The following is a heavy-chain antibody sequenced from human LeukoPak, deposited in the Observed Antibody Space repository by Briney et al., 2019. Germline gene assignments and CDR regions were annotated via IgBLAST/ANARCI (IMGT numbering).Heavy chain of an antibody. Sequence: GGSLRLSCEAPGFTFSSYVMSWVRQAPGKGLEWVSAISGSGDTTYYADSVKGRFTISRDNSKNSLSLQVSSLRAEDTAVYYCAKTNGYYSDWGQGTLVTVSS. CDR3: AKTNGYYSD. D-gene: IGHD3-22*01. V-gene: IGHV3-23*01. CDR2: ISGSGDTT. J-gene: IGHJ4*02. CDR1: GFTFSSYV.